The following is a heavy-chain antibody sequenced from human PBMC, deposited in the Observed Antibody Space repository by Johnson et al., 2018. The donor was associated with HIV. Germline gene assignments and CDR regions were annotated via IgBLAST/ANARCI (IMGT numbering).Heavy chain of an antibody. J-gene: IGHJ3*02. CDR3: ARDFGLFLGKDDAFDI. CDR2: ISYDGNNK. Sequence: VQLVESGGGVVQPGGSLRLSCAASGFTFSSYGMHWVRQAPGKGLEWVAVISYDGNNKYYADSLKGRFTISRDNSKNTLYLQMNSLRAEDTAVYYCARDFGLFLGKDDAFDIWGQGTMVTVSS. V-gene: IGHV3-30*19. D-gene: IGHD7-27*01. CDR1: GFTFSSYG.